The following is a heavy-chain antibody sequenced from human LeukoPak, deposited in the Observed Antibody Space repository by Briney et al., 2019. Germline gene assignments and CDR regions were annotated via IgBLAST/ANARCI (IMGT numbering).Heavy chain of an antibody. V-gene: IGHV4-39*07. J-gene: IGHJ5*02. D-gene: IGHD6-13*01. CDR1: GGSISSSSYY. Sequence: SETLSLTCTVSGGSISSSSYYWGWIRQPPGKGLEWIGSIYYSGSTYYNPSLKSRVTISVDTSKNQFSLKLSSVTAADTAVYYCARDHLRIAAAGPGGGFDPWGQGTLVTVSS. CDR2: IYYSGST. CDR3: ARDHLRIAAAGPGGGFDP.